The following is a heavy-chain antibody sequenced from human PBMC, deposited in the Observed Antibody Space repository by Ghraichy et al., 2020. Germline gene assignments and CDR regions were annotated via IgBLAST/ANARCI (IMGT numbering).Heavy chain of an antibody. J-gene: IGHJ3*02. CDR1: GFTFDDYT. CDR2: ISWDGGST. D-gene: IGHD4-23*01. CDR3: AKEGNPSADDAFDI. Sequence: GSLRLSCAASGFTFDDYTMHWVHQAPGKGLEWVSLISWDGGSTYYADSVKGRFTISRDNSKNSLYLQMNSLRTEDTALYYCAKEGNPSADDAFDIWGQGTMVTVSS. V-gene: IGHV3-43*01.